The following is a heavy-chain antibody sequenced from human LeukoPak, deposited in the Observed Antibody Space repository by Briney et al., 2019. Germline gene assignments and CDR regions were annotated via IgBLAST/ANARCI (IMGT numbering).Heavy chain of an antibody. CDR1: GFTFSSYS. D-gene: IGHD5-18*01. CDR3: ARDRARVEGQLGSFDY. Sequence: PGGSLRLSCAASGFTFSSYSMNWVRQAPGKGLEWVSYISSSSSTIYYADSVKGRFTISRDNAKNSLYLQMNSLRDEDTAVYYCARDRARVEGQLGSFDYWGQGTLVTVSS. V-gene: IGHV3-48*02. CDR2: ISSSSSTI. J-gene: IGHJ4*02.